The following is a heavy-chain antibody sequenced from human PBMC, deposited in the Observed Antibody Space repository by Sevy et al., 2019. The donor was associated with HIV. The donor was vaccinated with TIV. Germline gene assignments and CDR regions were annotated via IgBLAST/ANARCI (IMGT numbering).Heavy chain of an antibody. Sequence: GGSLRLSCAASGFTFSSYGMHWVRQAPGKGLEWVAVISYDGSNKYYADSVKGRFTISRDNSKNTLYLQMNSLSAEDTGVEYCAKGGARGSWGGGYYYDSSGYYDYWGQGTLVTVSS. D-gene: IGHD3-22*01. CDR2: ISYDGSNK. CDR3: AKGGARGSWGGGYYYDSSGYYDY. CDR1: GFTFSSYG. J-gene: IGHJ4*02. V-gene: IGHV3-30*18.